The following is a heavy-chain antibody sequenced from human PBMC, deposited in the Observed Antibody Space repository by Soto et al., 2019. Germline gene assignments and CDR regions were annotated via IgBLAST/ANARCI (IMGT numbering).Heavy chain of an antibody. D-gene: IGHD3-9*01. CDR2: ISAYNGNT. CDR3: AAWYFDILRGAVSCFVH. J-gene: IGHJ4*02. CDR1: GYTFTSYG. V-gene: IGHV1-18*01. Sequence: ASVKVSCKASGYTFTSYGISWVRQAPGQGLEWMGWISAYNGNTNYAQKLQGRVTMTTDTSTSTAYMELRSLRSDDTAVYYCAAWYFDILRGAVSCFVHSGQTTLVTVSS.